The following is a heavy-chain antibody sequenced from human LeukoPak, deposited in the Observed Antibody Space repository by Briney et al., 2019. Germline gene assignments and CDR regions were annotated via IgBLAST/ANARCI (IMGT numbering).Heavy chain of an antibody. Sequence: ASVKVSCKASGYTFTSYGISWVRQAPGQGLEWMGWISAYNGNTNYAQKLQGRVTMTTDTSTSTAYMELRSLRAEDTAVYYCAKDLRNYYGSGSYYKRGPSAFDIWGQGTMVTVSS. D-gene: IGHD3-10*01. CDR3: AKDLRNYYGSGSYYKRGPSAFDI. J-gene: IGHJ3*02. CDR1: GYTFTSYG. CDR2: ISAYNGNT. V-gene: IGHV1-18*01.